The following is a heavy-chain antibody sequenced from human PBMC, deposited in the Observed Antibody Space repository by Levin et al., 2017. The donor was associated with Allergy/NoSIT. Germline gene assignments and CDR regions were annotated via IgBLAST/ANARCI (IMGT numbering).Heavy chain of an antibody. D-gene: IGHD5-12*01. J-gene: IGHJ6*03. V-gene: IGHV4-39*01. CDR2: VFYSAST. CDR3: ARTPRAVTTIIHYYYMDV. CDR1: GGSIRSSSYY. Sequence: PSQTLSLPCTVSGGSIRSSSYYWGWIRQPPGKGLEWIGSVFYSASTYYNPSLRGRVTISVDTSKNQFSLKVTSVTAADAAMYYCARTPRAVTTIIHYYYMDVWGKGTTVTVSS.